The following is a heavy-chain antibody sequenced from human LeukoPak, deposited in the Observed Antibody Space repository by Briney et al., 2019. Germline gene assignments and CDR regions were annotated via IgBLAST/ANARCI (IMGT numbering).Heavy chain of an antibody. CDR1: GDSVSTNSVA. D-gene: IGHD2-15*01. CDR2: TSYRSKCNN. V-gene: IGHV6-1*01. CDR3: ARGRYSGFDL. J-gene: IGHJ3*01. Sequence: SRTLSLTCAISGDSVSTNSVAWNWIRQSPSRGLEWLGRTSYRSKCNNDDAVSVKSRITINPDTPKNQFSLQLNSLSPDDTALYYCARGRYSGFDLWGQGKTVTVSS.